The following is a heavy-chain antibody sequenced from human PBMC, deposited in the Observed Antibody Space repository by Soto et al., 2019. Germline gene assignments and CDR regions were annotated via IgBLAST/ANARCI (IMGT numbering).Heavy chain of an antibody. D-gene: IGHD6-13*01. CDR3: ARGGQHRKASYYYDMDV. Sequence: QVQLVQSGGGVVQPGGSLRLSCAASGFTFSTYGMHWVRQAPGKGLEWVAVIWYDGSKIYYADSVKGRFTISRDNSKSTLYLQMNSLRAEDTAVYYCARGGQHRKASYYYDMDVWGQGTTVTVSS. J-gene: IGHJ6*01. CDR1: GFTFSTYG. CDR2: IWYDGSKI. V-gene: IGHV3-33*01.